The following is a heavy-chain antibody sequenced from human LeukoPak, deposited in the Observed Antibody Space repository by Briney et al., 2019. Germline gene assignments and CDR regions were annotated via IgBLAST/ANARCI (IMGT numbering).Heavy chain of an antibody. D-gene: IGHD6-6*01. V-gene: IGHV3-7*01. J-gene: IGHJ6*03. CDR1: GFTFSSYW. CDR3: ARADSSIAARLSRSSIFNYYYYMDV. Sequence: GGSLRLSCAASGFTFSSYWMSWVRQAPGQGLEWVANIKQDGSEKYYVDSVKGRFTISRDNAKNSLYLQMNSLRDEDTAVYYCARADSSIAARLSRSSIFNYYYYMDVWGKGTTVTVSS. CDR2: IKQDGSEK.